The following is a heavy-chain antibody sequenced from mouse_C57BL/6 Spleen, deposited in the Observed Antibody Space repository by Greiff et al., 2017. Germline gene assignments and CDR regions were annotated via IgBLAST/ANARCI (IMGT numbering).Heavy chain of an antibody. D-gene: IGHD2-5*01. Sequence: QVQLQQPGAELVKPGASVKLSCKASGYTFTSYWMHWVKQRPGQGLEWIGMIHPNSGSTNYNEKFKSKATLTVDTSSSTAYMQLSSLTSEDSAVYYCASYSNYAMDYWGQGTSVTVSS. CDR2: IHPNSGST. CDR1: GYTFTSYW. CDR3: ASYSNYAMDY. J-gene: IGHJ4*01. V-gene: IGHV1-64*01.